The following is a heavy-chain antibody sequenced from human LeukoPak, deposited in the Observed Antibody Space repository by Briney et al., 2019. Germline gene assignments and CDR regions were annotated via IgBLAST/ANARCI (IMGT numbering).Heavy chain of an antibody. J-gene: IGHJ4*02. D-gene: IGHD6-19*01. CDR1: GDSVSSNIVA. V-gene: IGHV6-1*01. CDR3: AREPGIAVAGTREFDY. Sequence: SQTLSLTCAISGDSVSSNIVAWNWIRQSPSRGLEWLGRTYYRSKWYNDYAVSVKSRITIKPDTSKNQFSLQLNSVTPEDTAVYYCAREPGIAVAGTREFDYWGQGTLVTVSS. CDR2: TYYRSKWYN.